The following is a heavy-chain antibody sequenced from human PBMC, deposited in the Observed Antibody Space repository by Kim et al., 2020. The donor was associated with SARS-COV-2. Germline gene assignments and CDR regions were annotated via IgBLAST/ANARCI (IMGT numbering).Heavy chain of an antibody. CDR3: AKDQIGSWYLPFDY. D-gene: IGHD6-13*01. V-gene: IGHV3-30*02. Sequence: ADSVKGRFTISRDNSKNTLYLQMNSLRAEDTAVYYCAKDQIGSWYLPFDYWGQGTLVTVSS. J-gene: IGHJ4*02.